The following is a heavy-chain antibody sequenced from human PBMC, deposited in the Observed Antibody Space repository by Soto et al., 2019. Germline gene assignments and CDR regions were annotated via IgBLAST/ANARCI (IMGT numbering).Heavy chain of an antibody. Sequence: ASVKVSCKASGGTFSSYAITWMRQAPGRGLEWVGGIIPRSAKSNYVQKFQGRVTMTTDTSTSTAYMDLRSLRSDDTAVYYCARDGPMDRAFDIWGQGTMVTVSS. CDR1: GGTFSSYA. CDR3: ARDGPMDRAFDI. V-gene: IGHV1-69*05. CDR2: IIPRSAKS. D-gene: IGHD3-10*01. J-gene: IGHJ3*02.